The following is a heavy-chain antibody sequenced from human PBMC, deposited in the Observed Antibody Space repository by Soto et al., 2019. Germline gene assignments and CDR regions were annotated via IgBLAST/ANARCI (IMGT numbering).Heavy chain of an antibody. CDR1: GGSIIENY. D-gene: IGHD3-10*01. Sequence: PSETLSLTCTVSGGSIIENYWSWFRQPPGKGLEWIAYTHYSAETNYNPPLKSRLTISLDTSANQFSLRLNSVTAADTAVHFCARHLDSGTYPLDFWGQGTLVTVSS. V-gene: IGHV4-59*08. J-gene: IGHJ4*02. CDR2: THYSAET. CDR3: ARHLDSGTYPLDF.